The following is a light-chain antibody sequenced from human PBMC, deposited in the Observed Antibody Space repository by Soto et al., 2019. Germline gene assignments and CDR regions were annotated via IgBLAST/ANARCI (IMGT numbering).Light chain of an antibody. V-gene: IGKV1-5*01. CDR3: QQYISYPYT. Sequence: DIQMTQFPSTLSASVGDRVTITCRASQTTNTWLAWYQQKPGTAPKLLIHDASSLEGGVPSRFSAGGSGTEFTLTSSSLQPNDLATYYGQQYISYPYTFGQGTKVEIK. CDR2: DAS. CDR1: QTTNTW. J-gene: IGKJ2*01.